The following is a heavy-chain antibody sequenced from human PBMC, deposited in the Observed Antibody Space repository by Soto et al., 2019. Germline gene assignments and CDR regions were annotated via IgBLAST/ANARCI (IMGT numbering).Heavy chain of an antibody. CDR3: VHRLSGSYFDY. D-gene: IGHD3-10*01. V-gene: IGHV2-5*02. Sequence: QITLKESGPTLVKPTQTLTLTCTFSGFSLSTTGVGVGWIRQPPGKALEWVALIYWDDDKRYSPSLKSRLTITKDTAKNQVVLTMTNMDPVDTATYYCVHRLSGSYFDYWGQGTLVTVSS. CDR2: IYWDDDK. J-gene: IGHJ4*02. CDR1: GFSLSTTGVG.